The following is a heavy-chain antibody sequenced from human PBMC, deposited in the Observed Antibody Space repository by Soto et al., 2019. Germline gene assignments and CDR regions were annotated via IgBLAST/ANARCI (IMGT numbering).Heavy chain of an antibody. J-gene: IGHJ4*02. CDR1: GLTVSATY. D-gene: IGHD7-27*01. CDR2: IYRGGST. CDR3: TRDGGVWGPYDY. Sequence: EVQLVESGGGLVQPGGSLRLSCAASGLTVSATYIGWARQPPGGGLEWVSVIYRGGSTYHADSVKGRFTISRDNLKNTVYLQMNSLRAEDTAVYYCTRDGGVWGPYDYWGQGTLVTVSS. V-gene: IGHV3-66*01.